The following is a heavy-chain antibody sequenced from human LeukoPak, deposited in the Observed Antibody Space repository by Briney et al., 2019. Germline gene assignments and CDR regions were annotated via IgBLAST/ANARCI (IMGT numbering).Heavy chain of an antibody. J-gene: IGHJ6*03. Sequence: SETLSLTCTVSGGSISSYYWSWIRQPPGKGLEWIGYIYYSGSTNYNPSLKSRVTISVDTSKNQFSLKLSSVTAADTAVYYCARGGRFGGPYYYYYYMDVWGKGTTVTVSS. CDR2: IYYSGST. CDR1: GGSISSYY. CDR3: ARGGRFGGPYYYYYYMDV. V-gene: IGHV4-59*12. D-gene: IGHD3-10*01.